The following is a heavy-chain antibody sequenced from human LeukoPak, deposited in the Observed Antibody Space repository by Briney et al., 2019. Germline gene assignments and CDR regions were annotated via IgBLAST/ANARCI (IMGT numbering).Heavy chain of an antibody. D-gene: IGHD3-10*01. CDR2: IYHSGST. CDR1: GGSISSGGYS. V-gene: IGHV4-30-2*01. Sequence: SSETLSLTCAVSGGSISSGGYSWSWIRQPPGKGLEWIVYIYHSGSTYYNPSLKSRVTISVDRSKNQFSLKLSSVTAADTAVYYCARGITMVRGLKPYFDYWGQGTLVTVSS. CDR3: ARGITMVRGLKPYFDY. J-gene: IGHJ4*02.